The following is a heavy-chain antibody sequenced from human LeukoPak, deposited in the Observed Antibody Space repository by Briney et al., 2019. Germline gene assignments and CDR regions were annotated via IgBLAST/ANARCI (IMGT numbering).Heavy chain of an antibody. CDR3: AKEITMIVVAPEAFDI. D-gene: IGHD3-22*01. CDR2: ISGSGDST. V-gene: IGHV3-23*01. Sequence: PGGSLRLSCAASGFTFSSYAMSWVRQAPGKGLEWVSAISGSGDSTYYADSVKGRFTISRDNSKNTLYLQMNSLRAEDTAIYYCAKEITMIVVAPEAFDIWGQGTMVTVSS. J-gene: IGHJ3*02. CDR1: GFTFSSYA.